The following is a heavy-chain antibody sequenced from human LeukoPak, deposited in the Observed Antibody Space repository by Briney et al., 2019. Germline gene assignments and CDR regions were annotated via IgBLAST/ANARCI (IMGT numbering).Heavy chain of an antibody. CDR1: GFTFSSFG. J-gene: IGHJ6*03. CDR3: ARGPVAGTNYYYYYMDV. CDR2: VRYDGIAI. D-gene: IGHD6-19*01. V-gene: IGHV3-30*02. Sequence: PGGSLRLSCAASGFTFSSFGMSWVRQAPGKGLEWVTFVRYDGIAIQYADSVKGRFTISRDNSTNSRYLQMNSLRAEDTAVYYCARGPVAGTNYYYYYMDVWGKGTTVTISS.